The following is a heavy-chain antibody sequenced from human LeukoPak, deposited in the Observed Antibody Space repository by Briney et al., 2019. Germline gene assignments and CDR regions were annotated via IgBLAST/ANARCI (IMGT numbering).Heavy chain of an antibody. D-gene: IGHD3-22*01. CDR2: ISGSGGST. Sequence: PGGSLRLSCAASGFTFSSYAMSWVRQAPGKGLEWVSAISGSGGSTYYADSVNGWFTISRDNSKNTLYLQMNSLRAEDTAVYYCRPGDYYDSSAFFWGQGTLVTVSS. CDR3: RPGDYYDSSAFF. J-gene: IGHJ4*02. CDR1: GFTFSSYA. V-gene: IGHV3-23*01.